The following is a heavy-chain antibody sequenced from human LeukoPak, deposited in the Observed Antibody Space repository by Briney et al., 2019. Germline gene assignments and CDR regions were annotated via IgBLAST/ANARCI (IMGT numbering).Heavy chain of an antibody. V-gene: IGHV5-51*01. D-gene: IGHD3-10*01. CDR2: INPGDSDT. J-gene: IGHJ5*02. CDR3: ARQPGAGWFDP. CDR1: GYSLTSSW. Sequence: RGESLKISCKASGYSLTSSWIGWARQMPGEGLEWMAIINPGDSDTRYSPSFQGQVTISADKSISTVYLQWGSLKASDTAMYYCARQPGAGWFDPWGQGTLVTVSS.